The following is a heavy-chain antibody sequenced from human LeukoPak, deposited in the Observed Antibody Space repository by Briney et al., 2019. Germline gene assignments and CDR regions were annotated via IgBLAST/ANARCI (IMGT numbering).Heavy chain of an antibody. V-gene: IGHV3-23*01. CDR2: ISGSGGST. J-gene: IGHJ4*02. CDR3: TKSDLNYGGNPDY. Sequence: GGSLRLSCAASGFPFSSYAMSWVRQAPGKGLEWVSTISGSGGSTYYADSVKGRFTISRDNSKNTLYLQMNSLRAEDTAVYYCTKSDLNYGGNPDYWGQGTLVTVSS. CDR1: GFPFSSYA. D-gene: IGHD4-23*01.